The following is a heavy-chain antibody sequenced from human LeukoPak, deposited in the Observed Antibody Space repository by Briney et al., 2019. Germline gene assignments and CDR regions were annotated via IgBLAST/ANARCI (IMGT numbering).Heavy chain of an antibody. J-gene: IGHJ5*02. V-gene: IGHV2-70*11. CDR2: IDWDDDK. D-gene: IGHD6-13*01. Sequence: ESGPTLVNPTQTLTLTCTFSGFSLSTSGMCVSWIRQPPGKALEWLARIDWDDDKYYSTSLKTRLTISKDTSKNQVVLTMTNMDPVDTATYYCARMGPYSSSCSWFDPWGQGTLVTVSS. CDR1: GFSLSTSGMC. CDR3: ARMGPYSSSCSWFDP.